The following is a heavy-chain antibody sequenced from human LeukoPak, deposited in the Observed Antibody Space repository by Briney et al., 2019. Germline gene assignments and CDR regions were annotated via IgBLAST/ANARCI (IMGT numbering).Heavy chain of an antibody. J-gene: IGHJ4*02. V-gene: IGHV3-23*01. CDR2: ITGSGGFT. Sequence: GGSLRLSCAASGFPFSTYAMDWVRQAPGKGLEWVSVITGSGGFTQYADSVKGRFTISRDNSKNTVYLQMNSLRVEDTALYYCVRSLDYWGQGTLVTVSS. CDR3: VRSLDY. CDR1: GFPFSTYA.